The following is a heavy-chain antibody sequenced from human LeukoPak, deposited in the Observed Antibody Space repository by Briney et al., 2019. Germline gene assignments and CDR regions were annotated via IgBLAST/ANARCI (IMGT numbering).Heavy chain of an antibody. V-gene: IGHV3-23*01. Sequence: GGSLRLSCAASGFTFGSYAMTWVRQAPGKGLEWVSVISGIGVATYYADSVKGRFTISRDNSKNTLYLQMNSLRAEDTAVYYCARDLGNYDFWSGYLDYWGQGTLVTVSS. D-gene: IGHD3-3*01. CDR2: ISGIGVAT. CDR1: GFTFGSYA. J-gene: IGHJ4*02. CDR3: ARDLGNYDFWSGYLDY.